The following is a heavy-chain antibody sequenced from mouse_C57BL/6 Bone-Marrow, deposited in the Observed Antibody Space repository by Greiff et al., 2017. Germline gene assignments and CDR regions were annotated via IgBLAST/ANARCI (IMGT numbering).Heavy chain of an antibody. D-gene: IGHD2-12*01. Sequence: VQLQQPGAELVKPGASVKMSCKASGYTFTSYWITWVKQRPGQGLEWIGDIYPGSGSTNYNEKFKSKATLTVDTSSSTAYVQLSSLASEDSAVYYCGRPCYRNYWYVDVWGTGTTVTVAS. CDR2: IYPGSGST. CDR1: GYTFTSYW. CDR3: GRPCYRNYWYVDV. J-gene: IGHJ1*03. V-gene: IGHV1-55*01.